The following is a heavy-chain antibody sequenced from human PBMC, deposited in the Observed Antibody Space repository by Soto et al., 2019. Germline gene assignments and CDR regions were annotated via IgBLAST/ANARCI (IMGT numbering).Heavy chain of an antibody. Sequence: PGESLKISCKGSGYSFTSYWIGWVRQMPGKGLEWMGIIYPGDSDTRYNPSLKSRVTMSVDTSKNQFSLTLNSVTAADTATYYCARGGISHWAYFYYMDVWDRGTTVTVSS. CDR2: IYPGDSDT. CDR3: ARGGISHWAYFYYMDV. D-gene: IGHD2-21*01. J-gene: IGHJ6*03. CDR1: GYSFTSYW. V-gene: IGHV5-51*01.